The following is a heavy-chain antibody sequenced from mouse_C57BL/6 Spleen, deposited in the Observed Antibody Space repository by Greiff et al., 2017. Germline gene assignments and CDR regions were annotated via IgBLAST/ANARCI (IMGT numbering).Heavy chain of an antibody. J-gene: IGHJ3*01. Sequence: VQLQQSGAELVRPGTSVKVSCKASGYAFTNYLIEWVKQRPGQGLEWIGVINPGSGGTTYNEKFKGKATLTADKSSSTAYMQLSSLTSEDSAVYFCARGYDYDGFAYWGQGTLVTVSA. V-gene: IGHV1-54*01. D-gene: IGHD2-4*01. CDR2: INPGSGGT. CDR3: ARGYDYDGFAY. CDR1: GYAFTNYL.